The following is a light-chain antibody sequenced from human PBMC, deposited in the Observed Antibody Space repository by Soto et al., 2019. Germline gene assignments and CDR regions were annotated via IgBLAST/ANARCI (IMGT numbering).Light chain of an antibody. CDR1: SSDVGGYNY. CDR2: EVS. V-gene: IGLV2-14*03. J-gene: IGLJ1*01. CDR3: SSYTASSTRV. Sequence: QSALTQPASVSGSPGQSITISCTGTSSDVGGYNYVSWSQQHPGKAPKLLISEVSNRPSGVSNRFSGSKSGNTASLTISGLQADDEADYYCSSYTASSTRVFGTGTKLTVL.